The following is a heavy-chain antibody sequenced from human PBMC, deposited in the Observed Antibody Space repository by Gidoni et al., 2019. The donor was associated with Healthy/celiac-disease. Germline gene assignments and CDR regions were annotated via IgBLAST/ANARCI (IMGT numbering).Heavy chain of an antibody. J-gene: IGHJ6*03. Sequence: EVQLVESGGGLVKPGRSLRLSCTASGFTFGDYAMSWFRQAPGKGLEWVGFIRSKAYGGTTEYAASVKGRFTISRDDSKSIAYLQMNSLKTEDTAVYYCTRLTYQLLHYYYMDVWGKGTTVTVSS. CDR1: GFTFGDYA. D-gene: IGHD2-2*01. CDR2: IRSKAYGGTT. CDR3: TRLTYQLLHYYYMDV. V-gene: IGHV3-49*05.